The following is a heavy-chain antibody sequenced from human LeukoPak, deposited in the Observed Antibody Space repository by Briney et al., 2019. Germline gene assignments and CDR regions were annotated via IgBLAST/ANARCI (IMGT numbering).Heavy chain of an antibody. CDR3: AKAVAAADY. J-gene: IGHJ4*02. V-gene: IGHV3-30*18. D-gene: IGHD6-13*01. CDR1: GFTFSSYG. CDR2: ISYDGSNK. Sequence: GSLRLSCAASGFTFSSYGMHWVRQAPGKGLEWVAVISYDGSNKYYADSVKGRFTISRDNSKNTLYLQMNSLRAEDTAVYCCAKAVAAADYWGQGTLVTVSS.